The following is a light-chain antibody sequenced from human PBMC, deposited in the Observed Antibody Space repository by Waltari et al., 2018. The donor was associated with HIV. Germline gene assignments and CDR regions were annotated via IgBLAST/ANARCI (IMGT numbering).Light chain of an antibody. J-gene: IGLJ2*01. Sequence: QSVLTQPPSVSGAPGQRVTIACTGTRSNIGAGFDVHWYQQIPGNAPKLLIYDNRLRPAGIPARFSGSRSGTSASLAITGLQSEDGADYYCQSYDMGQSGSLVFGGGTKLTVL. CDR2: DNR. CDR3: QSYDMGQSGSLV. CDR1: RSNIGAGFD. V-gene: IGLV1-40*01.